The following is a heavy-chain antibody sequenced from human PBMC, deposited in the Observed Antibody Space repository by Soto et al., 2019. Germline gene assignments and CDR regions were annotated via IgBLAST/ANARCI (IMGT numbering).Heavy chain of an antibody. V-gene: IGHV4-59*01. CDR3: AIGFYDSRGYSEAFDI. D-gene: IGHD3-22*01. CDR2: VSSSGTT. J-gene: IGHJ3*02. CDR1: GGSISGDH. Sequence: SETLSLTCTVSGGSISGDHWNWIRQPPGKGLEWIAYVSSSGTTKYNPSLKSRVTISIDTTKNQFSLRLSSVTAADTAVYYCAIGFYDSRGYSEAFDIWGQGTKVTVS.